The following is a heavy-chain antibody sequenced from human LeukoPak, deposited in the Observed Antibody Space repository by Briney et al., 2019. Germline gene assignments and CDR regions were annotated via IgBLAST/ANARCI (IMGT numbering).Heavy chain of an antibody. Sequence: PSETLSLTCAVYGGPFSGYYWSWIRQPPGKGLEWIGEINHSGSTNYNPSLKSRVTISVDTSKNQFSLKLSSVTAADTAVYYCAIQYYYDTSGLSDYGGQEPWSPSPQ. CDR3: AIQYYYDTSGLSDY. CDR1: GGPFSGYY. D-gene: IGHD3-22*01. CDR2: INHSGST. V-gene: IGHV4-34*01. J-gene: IGHJ4*01.